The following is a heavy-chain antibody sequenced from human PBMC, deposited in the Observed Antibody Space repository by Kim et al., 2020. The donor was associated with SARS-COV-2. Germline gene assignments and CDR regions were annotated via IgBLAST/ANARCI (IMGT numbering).Heavy chain of an antibody. V-gene: IGHV3-23*01. D-gene: IGHD3-22*01. CDR2: ISGGVRGA. Sequence: GGSLRLSCTASGFTFSSYAMTWVRQAPGKGLEWVSAISGGVRGAHYADSVKGRFTISRDNSKNTLYLQMNSLRVEDTAVYYCATTPFYYNTSAPVWNYWGQGTLVTVSS. J-gene: IGHJ4*02. CDR3: ATTPFYYNTSAPVWNY. CDR1: GFTFSSYA.